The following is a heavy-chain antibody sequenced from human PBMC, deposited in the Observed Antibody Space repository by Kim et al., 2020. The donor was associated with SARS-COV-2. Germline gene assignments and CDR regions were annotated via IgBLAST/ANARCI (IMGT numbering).Heavy chain of an antibody. V-gene: IGHV1-69*13. J-gene: IGHJ4*02. D-gene: IGHD2-2*01. CDR3: ARVSLITRYCSSTSCHRHFDY. CDR2: IIPIFGTA. CDR1: GGTFSSYA. Sequence: SVKVSCKASGGTFSSYAISWVRQAPGQGLEWMGGIIPIFGTANYAQKFQGRVTITADESTSTAYMELSSLRSEDTAVYYCARVSLITRYCSSTSCHRHFDYWGQGTLVTVSS.